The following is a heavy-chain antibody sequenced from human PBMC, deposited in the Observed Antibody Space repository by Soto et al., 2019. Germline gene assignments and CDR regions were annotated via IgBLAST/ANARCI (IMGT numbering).Heavy chain of an antibody. V-gene: IGHV1-24*01. CDR2: FDPEDGET. Sequence: AAVRLSCKVCGSTLPDLSMHWVRQDPGKGLEWMGGFDPEDGETIYAQKFQGRVTMTEDTSTNTAYMELSSLRSEDTVVSYCATNPILAGLAHWGQGTGDTVSS. CDR3: ATNPILAGLAH. CDR1: GSTLPDLS. D-gene: IGHD2-8*02. J-gene: IGHJ4*02.